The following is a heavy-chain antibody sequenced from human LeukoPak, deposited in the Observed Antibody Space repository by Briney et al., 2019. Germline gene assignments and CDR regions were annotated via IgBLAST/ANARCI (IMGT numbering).Heavy chain of an antibody. J-gene: IGHJ4*02. CDR3: ARNGYSGYDFGY. CDR1: GGSISSSSYY. D-gene: IGHD5-12*01. CDR2: IDWDDDK. Sequence: TLSLTCTVSGGSISSSSYYWGWIRQPPGKALEWLARIDWDDDKFYSTSLKTRLTISKDTSKNQVVLTMTNMDPVVTATYYCARNGYSGYDFGYWGQGTLVTVSS. V-gene: IGHV2-70*16.